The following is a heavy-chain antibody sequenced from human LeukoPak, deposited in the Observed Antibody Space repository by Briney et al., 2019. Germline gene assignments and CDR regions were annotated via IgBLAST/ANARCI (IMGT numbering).Heavy chain of an antibody. D-gene: IGHD3-10*01. CDR1: GGSISSGGYY. Sequence: SSETLSLTCTVSGGSISSGGYYWSWIRQHPGKGLEWIGYIYYSGSTYYNPSLKSRVTISVDTSKNQFSLKLSSVTAADTAVYYCARDRGTMVRGVTNWFDPWGQGTLVTVSS. CDR3: ARDRGTMVRGVTNWFDP. V-gene: IGHV4-31*03. J-gene: IGHJ5*02. CDR2: IYYSGST.